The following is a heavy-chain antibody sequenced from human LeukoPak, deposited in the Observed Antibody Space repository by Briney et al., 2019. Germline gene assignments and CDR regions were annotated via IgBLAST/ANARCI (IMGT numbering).Heavy chain of an antibody. CDR2: FDPEDGET. D-gene: IGHD3-10*01. CDR1: GYTLTELS. CDR3: ARSGASLLWFGELFLLDY. J-gene: IGHJ4*02. V-gene: IGHV1-24*01. Sequence: GASVKVSCKVSGYTLTELSMHWVRQAPGKGLEWMGGFDPEDGETIYAQKFQGRVTMTEDTSTDTAYMELSSLRSEDTAVYYCARSGASLLWFGELFLLDYWGQGTLVTVSS.